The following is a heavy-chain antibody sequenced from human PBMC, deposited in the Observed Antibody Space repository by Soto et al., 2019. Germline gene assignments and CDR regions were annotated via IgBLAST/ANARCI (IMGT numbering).Heavy chain of an antibody. CDR1: GCSISSYY. CDR3: ARGTFGVVKD. J-gene: IGHJ4*02. CDR2: MYYSVST. D-gene: IGHD3-3*01. V-gene: IGHV4-59*01. Sequence: QVQLQESCPGLVKPSETLSLTCTVSGCSISSYYWSCIRQSPGKGLEWIGYMYYSVSTNSKPSLKSRVTISIDTSRNQFSLKLSSVTAADTAVYYCARGTFGVVKDWGQGNLVTVSS.